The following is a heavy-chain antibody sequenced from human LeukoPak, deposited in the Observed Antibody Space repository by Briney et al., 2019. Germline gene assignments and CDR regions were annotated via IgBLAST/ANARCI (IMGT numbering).Heavy chain of an antibody. CDR2: IKQDGSEM. D-gene: IGHD6-25*01. CDR3: ARYQGGGWDV. J-gene: IGHJ6*02. CDR1: GFTFSTYW. Sequence: GGSLRLSCAASGFTFSTYWMTWVRQSPEKGLEWVANIKQDGSEMYYVDSVKGRFTVSRDNAKNSLYPQMSSLRAEDTAVYYCARYQGGGWDVWGQGTTVTVSS. V-gene: IGHV3-7*01.